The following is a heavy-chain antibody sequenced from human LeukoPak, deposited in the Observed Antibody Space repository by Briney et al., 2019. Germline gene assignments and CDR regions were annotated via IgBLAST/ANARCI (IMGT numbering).Heavy chain of an antibody. D-gene: IGHD6-19*01. CDR2: IRYDGSHK. V-gene: IGHV3-30*02. Sequence: QPGGSLRLSCAASGFTFSNYDMHWVRQAPGKGLEWVAFIRYDGSHKYYTDSVKGRFTISRENARHSLNLQMNSLRAGDTAVYYCATEAKYSSGWYEALDVWGQGTMVTVSS. CDR1: GFTFSNYD. J-gene: IGHJ3*01. CDR3: ATEAKYSSGWYEALDV.